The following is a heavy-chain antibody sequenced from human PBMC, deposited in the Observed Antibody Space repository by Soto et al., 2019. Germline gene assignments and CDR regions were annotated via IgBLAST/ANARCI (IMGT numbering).Heavy chain of an antibody. CDR1: GFTFSSYA. CDR2: ISYDGSNK. D-gene: IGHD3-3*01. J-gene: IGHJ4*02. Sequence: QVQLVESGGGVVQPGRSLRLSCAASGFTFSSYAMHWVRQAPGKGLEWVAVISYDGSNKYYADSVKGRFTISRDNSKNTLYLQMNSLRAEDTAVYYCARELADTIFGVVITHWGQGTLVTVSS. CDR3: ARELADTIFGVVITH. V-gene: IGHV3-30-3*01.